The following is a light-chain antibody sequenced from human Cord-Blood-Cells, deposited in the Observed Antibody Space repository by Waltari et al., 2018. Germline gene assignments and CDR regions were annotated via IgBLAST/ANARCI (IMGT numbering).Light chain of an antibody. V-gene: IGKV3-20*01. CDR2: GAS. J-gene: IGKJ1*01. CDR1: QSVSSSY. CDR3: QQYGSAPWT. Sequence: EIVLTQSPGTLSLSPGERATPSCRASQSVSSSYLAWYQQKPGQAPRLLIYGASSRATGIPDRFSGSGSGTDFTLTISRLEPEDFAVYDCQQYGSAPWTFGQGTKVEIK.